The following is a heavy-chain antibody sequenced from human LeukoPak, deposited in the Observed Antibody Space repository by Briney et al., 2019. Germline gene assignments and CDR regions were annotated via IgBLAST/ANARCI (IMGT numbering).Heavy chain of an antibody. CDR3: ARGANTANRFDT. V-gene: IGHV6-1*01. D-gene: IGHD4/OR15-4a*01. J-gene: IGHJ4*02. CDR1: GDTVSSNSGA. CDR2: TYYRSKWNN. Sequence: SQTLSLTCAVSGDTVSSNSGAWNWIRQSPSRGLEWLGRTYYRSKWNNDYALSVQTRITFNPDTSKNQVSLQLNSVTPEDTAVYYCARGANTANRFDTWGQGILVTVSS.